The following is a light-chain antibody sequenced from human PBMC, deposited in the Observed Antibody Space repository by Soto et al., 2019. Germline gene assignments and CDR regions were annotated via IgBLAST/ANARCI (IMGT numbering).Light chain of an antibody. Sequence: LTQPASVSGSPGQSITISCTGTSSDVGGYNYVSWYQQYPGKAPKLMIFGVSDRPSGVSNRFSGSKSGNTASLTISGLQAEDEADYYCSSYKTSSTVVVFGGGTKVTV. CDR3: SSYKTSSTVVV. V-gene: IGLV2-14*01. CDR1: SSDVGGYNY. J-gene: IGLJ2*01. CDR2: GVS.